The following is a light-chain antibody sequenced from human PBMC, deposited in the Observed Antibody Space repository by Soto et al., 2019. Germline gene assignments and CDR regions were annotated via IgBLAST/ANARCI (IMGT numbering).Light chain of an antibody. Sequence: EIVLTRSPATLSLSPGEIATLSCRASQSVSSYLAWYQQKPGQAPRLLIYDASNRATGIPARFSGSGSGTDFTLTISSLEPEDFAVYYCQQRSNWPRTFGQGTKVDIK. CDR2: DAS. CDR1: QSVSSY. V-gene: IGKV3-11*01. CDR3: QQRSNWPRT. J-gene: IGKJ1*01.